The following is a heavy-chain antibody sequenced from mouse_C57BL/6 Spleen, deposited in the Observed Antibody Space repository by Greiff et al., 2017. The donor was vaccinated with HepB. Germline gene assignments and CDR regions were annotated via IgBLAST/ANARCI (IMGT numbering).Heavy chain of an antibody. CDR2: ISSGGSYT. CDR1: GFTFSSYG. V-gene: IGHV5-6*01. D-gene: IGHD1-1*01. J-gene: IGHJ2*01. CDR3: ARHHYYGSLFDY. Sequence: EVKVVESGGDLVKPGGSLKLSCAASGFTFSSYGMSWVRQTPDKRLEWVATISSGGSYTYYPDSVKGRFTISRDNAKNTLYLQMSSLKSEDTAMYYCARHHYYGSLFDYWGQGTTLTVSS.